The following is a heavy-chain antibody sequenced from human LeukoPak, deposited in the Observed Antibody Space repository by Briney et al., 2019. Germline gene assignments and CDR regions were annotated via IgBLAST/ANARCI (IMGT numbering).Heavy chain of an antibody. Sequence: SETMSLTCTVSGGAVSSGNYYCSWIRQPPGKGLEWIGYIYHSGSAKYNPSLMGRVTISVDTSKNQFSLKLTSVTAADTAVYYCARDSVVRAGGIDFWGQGTLVTVSS. V-gene: IGHV4-61*01. J-gene: IGHJ4*02. CDR3: ARDSVVRAGGIDF. CDR2: IYHSGSA. D-gene: IGHD3-10*01. CDR1: GGAVSSGNYY.